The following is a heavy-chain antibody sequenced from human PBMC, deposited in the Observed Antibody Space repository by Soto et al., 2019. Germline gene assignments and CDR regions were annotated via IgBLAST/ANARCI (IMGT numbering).Heavy chain of an antibody. CDR3: ARDTGYCSGGSCYFYYYYGMDV. D-gene: IGHD2-15*01. CDR1: GYTFTSYG. J-gene: IGHJ6*02. CDR2: ISAYNGST. V-gene: IGHV1-18*01. Sequence: ASVKVSCKASGYTFTSYGISWVRQAPGQGLEWMGWISAYNGSTNYAQKLQGRVTMTTDTSTSTAYMELRSLRSDDTAVYYCARDTGYCSGGSCYFYYYYGMDVWGQGTTVTVSS.